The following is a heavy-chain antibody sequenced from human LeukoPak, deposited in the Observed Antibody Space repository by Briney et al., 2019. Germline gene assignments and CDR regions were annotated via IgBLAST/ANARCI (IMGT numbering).Heavy chain of an antibody. V-gene: IGHV1-2*02. J-gene: IGHJ4*02. CDR3: ARGLLAYCGGDCFGLDY. Sequence: ASVKVSCKASGYTFTGYYMHWVRQAPGQGLEWMGWINPNSGGTNYAQKFQGRVTMTRDMSTSTVYMELSSLRSEDTAVYYCARGLLAYCGGDCFGLDYWGQGTLVTVSS. CDR2: INPNSGGT. D-gene: IGHD2-21*02. CDR1: GYTFTGYY.